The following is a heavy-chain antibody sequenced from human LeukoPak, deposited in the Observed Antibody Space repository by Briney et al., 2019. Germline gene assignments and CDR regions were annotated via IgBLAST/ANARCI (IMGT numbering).Heavy chain of an antibody. J-gene: IGHJ6*03. V-gene: IGHV1-24*01. CDR3: ATSAVRGGVDYYYYYMDV. CDR2: FDLEDGET. CDR1: GYTLTELS. D-gene: IGHD3-10*02. Sequence: ASVKVSCKVSGYTLTELSMHWVRQAPGKGLEWMGGFDLEDGETIYAQKFQGRVTMTEDTSTDTAYVELSSLRSEDTAVYYCATSAVRGGVDYYYYYMDVWGKGTTVTVSS.